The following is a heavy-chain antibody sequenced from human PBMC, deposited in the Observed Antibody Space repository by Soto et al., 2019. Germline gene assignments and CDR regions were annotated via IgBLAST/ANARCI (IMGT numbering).Heavy chain of an antibody. CDR1: GYTFTSYD. V-gene: IGHV1-8*01. J-gene: IGHJ6*02. CDR2: MNPNSGNT. Sequence: QVQLVQSGAEVKKPGASVKVSCKASGYTFTSYDINWVRQATGQGLEWMGWMNPNSGNTGYAQKYQGRATMTRNPSISTAYMGLSSLRSEDTAVYYCAGGGGGSGGRKYYYYGMDVWGQGTTVTVSS. CDR3: AGGGGGSGGRKYYYYGMDV. D-gene: IGHD2-15*01.